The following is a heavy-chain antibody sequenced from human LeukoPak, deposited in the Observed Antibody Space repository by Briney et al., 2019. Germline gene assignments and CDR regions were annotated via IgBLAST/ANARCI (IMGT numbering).Heavy chain of an antibody. CDR3: AGSNGVVPLNTKGYYYYGMGV. CDR2: IYYSGTT. V-gene: IGHV4-59*08. CDR1: GGSIYTYY. J-gene: IGHJ6*02. D-gene: IGHD2-8*01. Sequence: SETLSLTCAVSGGSIYTYYWSWIRQPPGKGLEWIGYIYYSGTTNCNPSLKSRVTISVDTSQNQFSLKLSSVTAADTAVYYCAGSNGVVPLNTKGYYYYGMGVWGQGNTVTVSS.